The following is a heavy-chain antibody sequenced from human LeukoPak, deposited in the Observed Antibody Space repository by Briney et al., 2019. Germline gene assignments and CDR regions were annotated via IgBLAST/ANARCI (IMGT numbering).Heavy chain of an antibody. CDR1: GGSFSGYY. Sequence: SETLSLTCAVYGGSFSGYYWSWLRQPPGKGLEWIGEINHSGSTNYNPSLKSRVTISVDTSKNQFSLKLSSVTAADSAVYYCARGGGSYYFDYWGQGTLVTVSS. CDR3: ARGGGSYYFDY. J-gene: IGHJ4*02. V-gene: IGHV4-34*01. CDR2: INHSGST. D-gene: IGHD1-26*01.